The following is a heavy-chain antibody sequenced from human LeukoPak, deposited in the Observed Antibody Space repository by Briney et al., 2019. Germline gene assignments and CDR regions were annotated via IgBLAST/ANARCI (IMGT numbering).Heavy chain of an antibody. V-gene: IGHV3-21*04. J-gene: IGHJ4*02. CDR3: AKSPYALGSYGIAGDY. D-gene: IGHD3-10*01. CDR2: ISTSSNYI. CDR1: GSTFNNYN. Sequence: GGSLRLSCAASGSTFNNYNMNWVRQAPGKGLEWVSSISTSSNYIYYADSVKGRFTISRDSSKNTLYLQMTSLRAEDTAVFYCAKSPYALGSYGIAGDYWGQGTLVTVSS.